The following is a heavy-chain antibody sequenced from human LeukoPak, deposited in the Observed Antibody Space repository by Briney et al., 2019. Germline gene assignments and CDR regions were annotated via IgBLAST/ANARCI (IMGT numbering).Heavy chain of an antibody. Sequence: PSETLSLTCTVSSGSITSYYWSWIRQPPGKGPEWIGYMYYTGSTNYNPSLKSRVTISVDTSKNQFSLKLRSVTAADTAVYYCAAESFPGAVRDESPNSYLVGYWGQGTLVTVSS. CDR3: AAESFPGAVRDESPNSYLVGY. D-gene: IGHD5-24*01. CDR1: SGSITSYY. CDR2: MYYTGST. V-gene: IGHV4-59*08. J-gene: IGHJ4*02.